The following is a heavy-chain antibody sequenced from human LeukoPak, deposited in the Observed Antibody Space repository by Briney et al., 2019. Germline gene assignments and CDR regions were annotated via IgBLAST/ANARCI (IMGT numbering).Heavy chain of an antibody. V-gene: IGHV4-4*03. CDR2: IYLSTTT. J-gene: IGHJ3*02. CDR1: GGSISSTNW. CDR3: ARSQDVDVVTTHPPFDI. Sequence: PETLSLTCAVSGGSISSTNWWNWVRQPPGKGLEWIGEIYLSTTTNYNPSLKSRVTISVDKSKNQFSLKLNSVTAADTALYYCARSQDVDVVTTHPPFDIWGQGTVVT. D-gene: IGHD5-12*01.